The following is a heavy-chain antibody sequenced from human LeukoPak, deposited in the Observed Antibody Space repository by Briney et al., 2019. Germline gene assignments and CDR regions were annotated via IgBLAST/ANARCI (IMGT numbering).Heavy chain of an antibody. Sequence: GGSLRLSCAASGLTFSSYWMHWVRQAPGKGPVWVSRINNDGSSTTYADSVKGRFTISRDDAKNTLYPQMNSLRAEDTAVYYCVRGGESTWSWGQGTLVTVSS. D-gene: IGHD2-15*01. CDR1: GLTFSSYW. CDR2: INNDGSST. J-gene: IGHJ5*02. CDR3: VRGGESTWS. V-gene: IGHV3-74*01.